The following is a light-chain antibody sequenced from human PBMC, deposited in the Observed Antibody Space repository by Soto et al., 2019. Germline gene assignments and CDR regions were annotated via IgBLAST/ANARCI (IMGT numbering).Light chain of an antibody. CDR1: QSVSNN. CDR2: GAS. V-gene: IGKV3-15*01. J-gene: IGKJ1*01. CDR3: QQYNNWWT. Sequence: EIVMTQSPATLSVSPGERATLSCRASQSVSNNLAWYQKKPGQAPRLLIYGASTRATGIPARLSGSGSGTEFTLTNSRLQSEVFAFYYCQQYNNWWTFGQGTRVDIK.